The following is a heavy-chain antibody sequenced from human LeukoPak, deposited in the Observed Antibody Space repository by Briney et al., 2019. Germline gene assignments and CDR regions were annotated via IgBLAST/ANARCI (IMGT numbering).Heavy chain of an antibody. CDR1: VFTFDDYA. J-gene: IGHJ5*02. V-gene: IGHV3-9*01. CDR3: AKGGYSSSSRFDP. Sequence: GVSLRLSCAASVFTFDDYAMHWVRQAPGKGVEWVSGISWNSGSIGYEDSVKGRFTISRDNAKNSLYLQMNSLRAEDTALYCCAKGGYSSSSRFDPWGQGTLVTVSS. CDR2: ISWNSGSI. D-gene: IGHD6-6*01.